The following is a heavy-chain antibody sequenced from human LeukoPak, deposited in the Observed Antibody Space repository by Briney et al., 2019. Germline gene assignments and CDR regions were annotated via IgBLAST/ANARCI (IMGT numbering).Heavy chain of an antibody. CDR2: IYHSGST. CDR1: GYSISSGYY. J-gene: IGHJ3*02. CDR3: ATFLFSSGYYYVAFDI. V-gene: IGHV4-38-2*01. Sequence: SETLSLTCAVSGYSISSGYYWGWIRQPPGKGLEWIGSIYHSGSTYYNPSLKSRVTISVDTSKNQFSLKLSSVTAADTAVYYCATFLFSSGYYYVAFDIWGQGTMVTVSS. D-gene: IGHD3-22*01.